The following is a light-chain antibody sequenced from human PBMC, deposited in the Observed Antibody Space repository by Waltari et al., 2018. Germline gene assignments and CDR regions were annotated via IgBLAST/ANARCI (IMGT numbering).Light chain of an antibody. CDR2: KAS. Sequence: DVQMTQSPSTLTASVGDRVTITCRASQSVSRRLAWYQQTPGKAPKLLIYKASTLGGGVPSRFSGSGSGTEFTLTISSLQPDDFVTYYCQQYSTYPLTFGGGTKVEI. CDR3: QQYSTYPLT. V-gene: IGKV1-5*03. J-gene: IGKJ4*01. CDR1: QSVSRR.